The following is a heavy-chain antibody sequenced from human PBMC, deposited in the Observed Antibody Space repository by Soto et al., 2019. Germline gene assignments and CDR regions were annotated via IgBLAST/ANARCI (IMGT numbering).Heavy chain of an antibody. Sequence: SETLSLTCTFSGGSISSYYWSLIRQPPGKGLEWIGYIYYSGSTNYNPSLKSRVTISVDTSKNQFSLKLSSVTAADTAVYYCARVGTTYYYDSSGYYPSWFDPWGQGTLVTVSS. V-gene: IGHV4-59*08. D-gene: IGHD3-22*01. CDR2: IYYSGST. CDR1: GGSISSYY. CDR3: ARVGTTYYYDSSGYYPSWFDP. J-gene: IGHJ5*02.